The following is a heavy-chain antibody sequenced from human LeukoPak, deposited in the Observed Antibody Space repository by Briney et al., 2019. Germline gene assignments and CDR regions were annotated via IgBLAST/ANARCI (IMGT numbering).Heavy chain of an antibody. CDR1: GFTFKNYW. V-gene: IGHV3-7*01. CDR3: ARGHYGMDV. CDR2: IKKDGGEK. J-gene: IGHJ6*02. Sequence: GGSPRLSCAASGFTFKNYWMTWVRQAPGKGLEWVASIKKDGGEKYYEDSVKGRFTISRDNAKNSLYLQMNSLRAEDTAVYYCARGHYGMDVWGQGTTVTVSS.